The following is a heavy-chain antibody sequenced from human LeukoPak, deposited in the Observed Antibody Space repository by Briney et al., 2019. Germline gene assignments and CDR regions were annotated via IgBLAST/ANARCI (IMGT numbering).Heavy chain of an antibody. CDR3: AKDQGDFWSAIDY. D-gene: IGHD3-3*01. Sequence: GGSLRLSCSASGFTFSSYAMHWVRQAPGKGLEYVSGISSNGGSTYYSDSVKGRFTISRDNSKNTLYLQMNSLRPEDTAVYYCAKDQGDFWSAIDYWGQGNLVTVSS. CDR2: ISSNGGST. V-gene: IGHV3-64*04. J-gene: IGHJ4*02. CDR1: GFTFSSYA.